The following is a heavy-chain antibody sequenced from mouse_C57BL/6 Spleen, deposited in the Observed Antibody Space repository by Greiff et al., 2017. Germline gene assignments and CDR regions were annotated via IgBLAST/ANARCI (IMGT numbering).Heavy chain of an antibody. CDR3: ARDYGSSFPYAMDY. CDR2: INPNYGTT. CDR1: GYSFTDYN. Sequence: EVKLLESGPELVKPGASVKISCKASGYSFTDYNMNWVKQSNGKSLEWIGVINPNYGTTSYNQKFKGKATLTVDQSSSTAYMQLNSLTSEDSAVYYCARDYGSSFPYAMDYWGQGTSVTVSS. J-gene: IGHJ4*01. D-gene: IGHD1-1*01. V-gene: IGHV1-39*01.